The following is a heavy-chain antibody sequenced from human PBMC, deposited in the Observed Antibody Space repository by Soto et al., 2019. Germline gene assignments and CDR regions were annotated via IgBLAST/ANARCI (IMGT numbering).Heavy chain of an antibody. Sequence: GGSLRLSCSASGFTFSSYAMSWVRQAPGKGLEWVSSISGSGASTYYADSVKGRFTISRDNSKNTLYLHMNSLRAEDTAVYYCAAKATTVVTRTYYHYGMDVWGQGTTVTVSS. CDR1: GFTFSSYA. CDR3: AAKATTVVTRTYYHYGMDV. D-gene: IGHD2-21*02. CDR2: ISGSGAST. V-gene: IGHV3-23*01. J-gene: IGHJ6*02.